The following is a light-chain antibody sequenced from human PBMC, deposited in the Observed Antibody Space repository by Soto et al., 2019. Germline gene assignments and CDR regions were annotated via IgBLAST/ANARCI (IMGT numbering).Light chain of an antibody. CDR3: SSYLGSWLI. Sequence: SQAVRKSFLAWYQQKPGQAPRLLIYGASSRATGVPDRFSGSGVGAEFTSSNSRLESGHVVADEPSSYLGSWLIFGGGTKVDIK. CDR1: QAVRKSF. V-gene: IGKV3-20*01. J-gene: IGKJ4*01. CDR2: GAS.